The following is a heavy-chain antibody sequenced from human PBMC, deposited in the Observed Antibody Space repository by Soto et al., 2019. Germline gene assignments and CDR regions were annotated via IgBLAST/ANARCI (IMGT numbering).Heavy chain of an antibody. CDR2: MNPSSTNT. CDR3: ARASRSGYSYYVDV. CDR1: WYSFTSYD. V-gene: IGHV1-8*01. D-gene: IGHD3-3*01. J-gene: IGHJ6*03. Sequence: ASVKVSRKGSWYSFTSYDINWGRQASGQGPEWMGWMNPSSTNTGYAQAFQGRVTMTRNTSESTAYMELSSLTPEDTAVYYCARASRSGYSYYVDVWGSGTTVTVSS.